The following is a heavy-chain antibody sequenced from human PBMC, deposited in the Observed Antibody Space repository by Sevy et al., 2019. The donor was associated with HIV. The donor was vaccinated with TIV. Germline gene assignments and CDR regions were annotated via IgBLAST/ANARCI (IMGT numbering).Heavy chain of an antibody. CDR1: GGTFSKYA. Sequence: ASVKVSCKASGGTFSKYAITWVRQAPGQGLEWMGGIIPIFGTANYAQTFQGRVTITADESTSTAYMELSSLRSEDTAGYYGARDRGFSSTSEYGMDVWGQGTTVTVSS. CDR2: IIPIFGTA. V-gene: IGHV1-69*13. CDR3: ARDRGFSSTSEYGMDV. D-gene: IGHD2-2*01. J-gene: IGHJ6*02.